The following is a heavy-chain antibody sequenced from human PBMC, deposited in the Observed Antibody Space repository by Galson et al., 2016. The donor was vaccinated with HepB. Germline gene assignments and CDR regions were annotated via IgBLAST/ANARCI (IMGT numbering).Heavy chain of an antibody. V-gene: IGHV3-7*03. Sequence: SLRLSCAASGFTCSNYFMGWVRQAPAKGLEWVATIKEEGTPGGQVESVRGRFTISRDDTEDTLYLQMNSLRPEDTALYYCARWGYNYGMDVWGQGTTVTVSS. D-gene: IGHD3-16*01. CDR2: IKEEGTPG. CDR3: ARWGYNYGMDV. J-gene: IGHJ6*02. CDR1: GFTCSNYF.